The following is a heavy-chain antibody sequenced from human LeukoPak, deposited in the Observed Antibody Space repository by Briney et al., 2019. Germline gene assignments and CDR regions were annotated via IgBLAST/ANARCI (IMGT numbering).Heavy chain of an antibody. CDR3: ARDTRYSSGWNKDYYYYMDV. Sequence: SETLSLTCTVSGGSISSSSYYWGWIRQPPGKGLEWIGSIYYSGSTYYNPSLKSRVTISVDTSKNQFSLKLSSVTAADTAVYYCARDTRYSSGWNKDYYYYMDVWGKGTTVTVSS. CDR1: GGSISSSSYY. D-gene: IGHD6-19*01. V-gene: IGHV4-39*07. J-gene: IGHJ6*03. CDR2: IYYSGST.